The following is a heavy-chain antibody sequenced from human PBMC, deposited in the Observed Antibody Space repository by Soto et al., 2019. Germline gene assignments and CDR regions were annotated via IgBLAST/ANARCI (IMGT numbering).Heavy chain of an antibody. V-gene: IGHV3-30*18. Sequence: GGSLRLSCAASGFTFSGYGMHWVRQAPGKGLDWVAVISFDGSNKYYADSVKGRFTISRDSSKNTLYLQMNSLRAEDTAVYYCAKDLGTSSLDHWGQGTLVTVSS. D-gene: IGHD3-10*01. CDR2: ISFDGSNK. J-gene: IGHJ4*02. CDR1: GFTFSGYG. CDR3: AKDLGTSSLDH.